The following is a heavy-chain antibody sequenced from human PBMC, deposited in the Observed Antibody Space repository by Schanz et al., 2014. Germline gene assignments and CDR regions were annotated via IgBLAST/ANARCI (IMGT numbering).Heavy chain of an antibody. Sequence: QVHLVQSGAEVKKPGSSVKVSCKASGGTFSSDTFSWVRQAPGQGLEWMGRIVPIAGITNYAQRFQGRVTITADTSTSTAYMDLRSLRSDDTAVYYCARGRGFYDYWGQGTLVTVSS. CDR1: GGTFSSDT. CDR2: IVPIAGIT. D-gene: IGHD3-10*01. V-gene: IGHV1-69*02. J-gene: IGHJ4*02. CDR3: ARGRGFYDY.